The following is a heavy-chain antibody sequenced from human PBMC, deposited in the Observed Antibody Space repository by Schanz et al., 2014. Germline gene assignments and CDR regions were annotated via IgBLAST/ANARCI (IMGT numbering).Heavy chain of an antibody. CDR3: AREKRRTEVVLDH. J-gene: IGHJ4*02. CDR1: GFTVNTNY. Sequence: EVQLVESGGGLIHPGGSLRLSCAVSGFTVNTNYMTWVRQAPGKGLVWVSRTSHDGSFTTFADSVKGRFTISRDNAKNALYLQMNSLRAEDTAVYYCAREKRRTEVVLDHWGQGTLVTVS. V-gene: IGHV3-74*01. CDR2: TSHDGSFT.